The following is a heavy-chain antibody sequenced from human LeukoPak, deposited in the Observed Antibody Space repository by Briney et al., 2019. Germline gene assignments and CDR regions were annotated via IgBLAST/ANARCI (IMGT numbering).Heavy chain of an antibody. J-gene: IGHJ5*01. Sequence: GGSGGLSCAASGFTFSSFWMTWDRQAPGKGLEWVANIKQDGSERYYVDSVKGRFTISRDNAKNSLSLQMNSLRAEDTALYYCARDNGGHSFGQGSRETVSS. D-gene: IGHD4-23*01. CDR3: ARDNGGHS. CDR1: GFTFSSFW. CDR2: IKQDGSER. V-gene: IGHV3-7*04.